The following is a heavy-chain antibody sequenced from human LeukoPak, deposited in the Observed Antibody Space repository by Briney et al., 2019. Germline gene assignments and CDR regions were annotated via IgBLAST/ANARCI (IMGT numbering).Heavy chain of an antibody. V-gene: IGHV3-48*03. Sequence: GGSLRLSCAASGFTFSSYEMNWVRQAPGKGLEWVSYISSSGSTIYYADSVKGRFTISRDNAKNSLYLQMNSLRAEDTAVYYCAREGATYYYDSSGYYTDALDIWGQGTMVTVSS. CDR3: AREGATYYYDSSGYYTDALDI. CDR2: ISSSGSTI. CDR1: GFTFSSYE. J-gene: IGHJ3*02. D-gene: IGHD3-22*01.